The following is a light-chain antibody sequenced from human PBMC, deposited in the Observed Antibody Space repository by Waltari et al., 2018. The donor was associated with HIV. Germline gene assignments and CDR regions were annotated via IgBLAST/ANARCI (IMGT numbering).Light chain of an antibody. CDR1: RLNIESNS. CDR2: NNN. J-gene: IGLJ2*01. CDR3: AAWDDSLNGL. V-gene: IGLV1-44*01. Sequence: QSVLIQPPSASGTPGQRVTITCSGRRLNIESNSVTCYQQLPGAAPRLLIYNNNQRPSGVPDRFSGSKSVTSASLAISGLQSEDEADYYCAAWDDSLNGLFGGGTKLTVL.